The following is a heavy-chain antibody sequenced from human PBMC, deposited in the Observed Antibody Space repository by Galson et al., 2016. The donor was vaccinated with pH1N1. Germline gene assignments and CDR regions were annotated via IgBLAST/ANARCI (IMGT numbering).Heavy chain of an antibody. Sequence: SLRLSCAASGFNFSNYWMQWVRQAPGKGLQWVANINQGGDKKYYVGSVEGRFTISRDNAKNSLYLQMNNLRDEDTAMYFCARRYFDYWGQGALVTVSS. V-gene: IGHV3-7*01. CDR2: INQGGDKK. CDR1: GFNFSNYW. J-gene: IGHJ4*02. D-gene: IGHD3-9*01. CDR3: ARRYFDY.